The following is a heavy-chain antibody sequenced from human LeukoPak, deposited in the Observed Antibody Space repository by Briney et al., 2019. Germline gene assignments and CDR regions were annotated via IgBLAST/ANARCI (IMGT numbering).Heavy chain of an antibody. CDR2: ISGSGGST. Sequence: GASVKVSCKASGYTFTSYGISWVRQAPGKGLEWVSAISGSGGSTYYADSVKGRFTISRDNSKNTLYLQMNSLRAEGTAVYYCALGPYDSSGYFKGDFDYWGQGTLVTVSS. D-gene: IGHD3-22*01. V-gene: IGHV3-23*01. CDR3: ALGPYDSSGYFKGDFDY. J-gene: IGHJ4*02. CDR1: GYTFTSYG.